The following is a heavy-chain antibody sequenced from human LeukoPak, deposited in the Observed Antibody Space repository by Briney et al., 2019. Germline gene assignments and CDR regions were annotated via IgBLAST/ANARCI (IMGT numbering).Heavy chain of an antibody. V-gene: IGHV4-59*08. CDR1: GVSISSYY. Sequence: PSETLSLTCTVSGVSISSYYWSWIRQPPGKGLEWIGYIYYSGSTNYNPSLKTRVTISVDTSKNQFSLKLSSVTAADTAVYYCAREYCSGGSCYRSESGWFDPWGQGTLVTVSS. J-gene: IGHJ5*02. CDR3: AREYCSGGSCYRSESGWFDP. CDR2: IYYSGST. D-gene: IGHD2-15*01.